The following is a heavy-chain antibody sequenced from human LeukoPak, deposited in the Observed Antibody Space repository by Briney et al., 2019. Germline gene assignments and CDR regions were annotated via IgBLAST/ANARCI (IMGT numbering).Heavy chain of an antibody. CDR1: GYTFTSYY. CDR2: INPSGGST. J-gene: IGHJ4*02. D-gene: IGHD1-26*01. V-gene: IGHV1-46*01. CDR3: ARDMQPVGATAGFDY. Sequence: GASVKVSRKASGYTFTSYYMHWVRQAPGQGLEWMGIINPSGGSTSYAQKFQGRVTMTRDMSTSTVYMELSSLRSEDTAVYYCARDMQPVGATAGFDYWGQGTLVTVSS.